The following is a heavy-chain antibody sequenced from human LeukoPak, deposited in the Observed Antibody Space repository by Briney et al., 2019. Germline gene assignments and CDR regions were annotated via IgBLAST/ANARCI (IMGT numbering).Heavy chain of an antibody. CDR1: GGSISSYY. CDR3: AREAVYYGSGSLDY. D-gene: IGHD3-10*01. J-gene: IGHJ4*02. Sequence: SETLSLTCTVSGGSISSYYWTWTRQPAGKGLEWIGRIYASGSTNYNPSLKSRVTLALDTSKNQFSLRLSSVTAADTAVYYCAREAVYYGSGSLDYWGQGTLVTVSS. CDR2: IYASGST. V-gene: IGHV4-4*07.